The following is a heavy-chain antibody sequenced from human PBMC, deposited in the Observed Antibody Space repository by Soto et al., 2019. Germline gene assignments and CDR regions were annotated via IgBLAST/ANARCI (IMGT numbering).Heavy chain of an antibody. Sequence: QVQLVQSGAEVKKPGASVQVSCKASGYSLTTYGINWVRQAPGQGLEWMGWISTDYGNTKYAQKVKGRVTMTTDTSTSTAYMQLRSLRSDDTAVYYCARGYLLTGYSLDYYHLDVWGQGTTVTVSS. D-gene: IGHD3-9*01. CDR3: ARGYLLTGYSLDYYHLDV. V-gene: IGHV1-18*01. CDR2: ISTDYGNT. CDR1: GYSLTTYG. J-gene: IGHJ6*02.